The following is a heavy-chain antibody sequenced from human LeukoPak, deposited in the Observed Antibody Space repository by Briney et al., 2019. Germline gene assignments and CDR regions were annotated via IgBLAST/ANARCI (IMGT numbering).Heavy chain of an antibody. CDR2: ITSSGRYK. CDR1: GFTFSSFT. J-gene: IGHJ6*03. V-gene: IGHV3-21*01. D-gene: IGHD1-26*01. CDR3: GRAVLEATTINSCYYYMDG. Sequence: GGSLRLSCAASGFTFSSFTIRWVRQAPGKGLECVAYITSSGRYKHYADSAQGRFTISRDNAKKSVFLQMNRLRDEDTAVYYRGRAVLEATTINSCYYYMDGWGKGTMVTVSS.